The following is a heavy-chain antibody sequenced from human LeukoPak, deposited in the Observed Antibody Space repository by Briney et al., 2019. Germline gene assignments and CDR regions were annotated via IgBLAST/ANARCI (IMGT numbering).Heavy chain of an antibody. J-gene: IGHJ4*02. CDR3: ARQILSRIAVAGPYFDY. Sequence: SETLSLTCTVSGGSISSSSYYWGWIRQPPGKGLEWIGSIYYSGSTYYNPSLKSRVTISVDTSKNQFSLKLSSVTAADTAVYYCARQILSRIAVAGPYFDYWGQGTLVTVSS. CDR2: IYYSGST. D-gene: IGHD6-19*01. CDR1: GGSISSSSYY. V-gene: IGHV4-39*01.